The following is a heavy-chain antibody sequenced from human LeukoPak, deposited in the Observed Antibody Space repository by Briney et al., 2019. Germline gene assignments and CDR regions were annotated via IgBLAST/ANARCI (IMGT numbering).Heavy chain of an antibody. Sequence: GASVKVSCKASGYTFTSYYMHWVRQAPGQGLEWMGIINPSGGSTSYAQKFQGRVTMTRDTSTSTVYMELSSLRSEDTAVYYCAREVFSDCGGDCYSYWGQGTLVTVSS. V-gene: IGHV1-46*01. CDR2: INPSGGST. CDR1: GYTFTSYY. J-gene: IGHJ4*02. CDR3: AREVFSDCGGDCYSY. D-gene: IGHD2-21*02.